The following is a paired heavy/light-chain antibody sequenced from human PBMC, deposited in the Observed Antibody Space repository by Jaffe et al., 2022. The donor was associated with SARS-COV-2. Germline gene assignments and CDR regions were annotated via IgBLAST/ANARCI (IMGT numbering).Light chain of an antibody. J-gene: IGKJ1*01. Sequence: DIQMTQSPATLSASVGDRVTITCRATQSISRYLNWYQQKPGKVPKLLIHTASSLQSGVPSRFSGGGSGTDFTLTISSLELEDCATYYCQQSYTTPWTFGQGTKVEIK. CDR3: QQSYTTPWT. CDR2: TAS. V-gene: IGKV1-39*01. CDR1: QSISRY.
Heavy chain of an antibody. CDR2: SDPEDAKT. Sequence: QVRLVQSGAEVKKPGASVKVSCKLSGNTLSETSMHWVRQAPGKGLEWMGGSDPEDAKTIYAQKFQGRVTMTEDTSTDTAYMELSGLRSEDTAVYYCVADDGYCSGGSCFYYLDVWGKGTTVTVSS. CDR1: GNTLSETS. CDR3: VADDGYCSGGSCFYYLDV. D-gene: IGHD2-15*01. V-gene: IGHV1-24*01. J-gene: IGHJ6*03.